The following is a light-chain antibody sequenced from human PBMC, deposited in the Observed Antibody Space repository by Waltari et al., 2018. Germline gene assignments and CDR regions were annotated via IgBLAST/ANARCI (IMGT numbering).Light chain of an antibody. Sequence: QSALTQPRPVSGSPGQSVTISCTGTSNDVGAYNYVSWHQQHPGKAPKPMIYDVRKRPSGVPDRFSAYKSVNPASLTNSVLQAENESDYSCGSYTGTYTPWVFSGGTKRTVL. CDR2: DVR. CDR1: SNDVGAYNY. J-gene: IGLJ3*02. V-gene: IGLV2-11*01. CDR3: GSYTGTYTPWV.